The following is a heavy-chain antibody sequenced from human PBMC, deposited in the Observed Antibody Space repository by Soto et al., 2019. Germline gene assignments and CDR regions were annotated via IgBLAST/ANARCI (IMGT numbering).Heavy chain of an antibody. CDR3: AADCSSTSCYNDYYGMDV. Sequence: SETLSLTCAVSGGSISSSNWLSWVRQPPGKGLEWIGEIYHSGSTNYNPSLKSRVTISVDKSKNQFSLKLSSVTAADTAVYYCAADCSSTSCYNDYYGMDVWGQGTTVTVSS. D-gene: IGHD2-2*02. J-gene: IGHJ6*02. CDR2: IYHSGST. V-gene: IGHV4-4*02. CDR1: GGSISSSNW.